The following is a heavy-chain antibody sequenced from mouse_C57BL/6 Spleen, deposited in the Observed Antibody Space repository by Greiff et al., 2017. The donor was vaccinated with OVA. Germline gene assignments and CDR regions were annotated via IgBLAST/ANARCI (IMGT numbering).Heavy chain of an antibody. CDR2: INPGSGGT. CDR3: ARRIYYGNPYFDY. V-gene: IGHV1-54*01. D-gene: IGHD2-1*01. CDR1: GYAFTNYL. Sequence: VQLQQSGAELVRPGTSVKVSCKASGYAFTNYLIEWVKQRPGQGLEWIGVINPGSGGTNYNEKFKGKATLTADKSSSTAYMQLSSLTSEDSAVYVCARRIYYGNPYFDYWGQGTTLTVSS. J-gene: IGHJ2*01.